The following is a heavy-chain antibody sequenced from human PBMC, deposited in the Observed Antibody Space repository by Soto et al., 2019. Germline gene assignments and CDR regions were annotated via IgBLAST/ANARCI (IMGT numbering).Heavy chain of an antibody. V-gene: IGHV4-30-2*01. CDR3: ARGGGGTVTTLGFDY. Sequence: QLQLQESGSGLVKPSQTLSLTCAVSGDSITYGHYSWTWIRQPPGKGLEWIGYIYQSGSTYYNPPLKSRVTISMDRSKNQFSLKLNSVTAADTAVYFCARGGGGTVTTLGFDYWGQGTLVTVSS. CDR1: GDSITYGHYS. D-gene: IGHD4-17*01. J-gene: IGHJ4*02. CDR2: IYQSGST.